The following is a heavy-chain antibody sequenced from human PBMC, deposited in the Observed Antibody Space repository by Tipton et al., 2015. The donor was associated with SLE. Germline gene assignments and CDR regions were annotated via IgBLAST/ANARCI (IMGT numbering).Heavy chain of an antibody. V-gene: IGHV4-59*08. CDR1: GGSISSYY. D-gene: IGHD2-21*02. CDR2: IYYSGST. CDR3: ARGVVVTAIPIFDI. J-gene: IGHJ3*02. Sequence: TLSLTCTVSGGSISSYYWSWIRQPPGKGLEWIGYIYYSGSTNYNPSLKSRVTISVDTSKNQFSLKLSSVTAADTAVYYCARGVVVTAIPIFDIWGQGTMVTVSS.